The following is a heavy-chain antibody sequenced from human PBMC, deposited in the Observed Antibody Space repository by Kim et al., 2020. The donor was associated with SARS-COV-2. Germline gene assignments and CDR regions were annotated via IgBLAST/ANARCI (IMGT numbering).Heavy chain of an antibody. V-gene: IGHV3-23*01. D-gene: IGHD5-12*01. CDR3: AKDQVHGYSGYGAFDY. J-gene: IGHJ4*02. Sequence: AKGRFTTTRDKSKNTRYLQMNSLRAEDTAVYYCAKDQVHGYSGYGAFDYWGQGTLVTVSS.